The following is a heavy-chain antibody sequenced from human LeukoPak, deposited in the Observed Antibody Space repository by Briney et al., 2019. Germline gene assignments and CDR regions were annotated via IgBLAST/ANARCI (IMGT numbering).Heavy chain of an antibody. D-gene: IGHD3-10*01. CDR1: GYTFTSYH. Sequence: ASVKVFCKASGYTFTSYHMHWVRQAPGQGLEWMGIINPSGGSTRYEQKFQGRVTMTRDTSTSTFYMELSSLRSEDTAVYYCARATLWFGELWGVGLDYWGRGTLVTVSS. CDR3: ARATLWFGELWGVGLDY. CDR2: INPSGGST. V-gene: IGHV1-46*01. J-gene: IGHJ4*02.